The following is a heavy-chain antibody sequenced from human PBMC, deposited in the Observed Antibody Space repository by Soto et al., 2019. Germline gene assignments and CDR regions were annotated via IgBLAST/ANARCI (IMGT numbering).Heavy chain of an antibody. Sequence: GGSLRLSCAASGFTFDDYAMHWVRQAPGKGLEWVSGISWNSGSIGYVDSVKGRFTISRDNAKNSLYLQMNSLRAEDTALYYCAKDPSHTIATRFDYWGQGTLVTVSS. V-gene: IGHV3-9*01. J-gene: IGHJ4*02. CDR3: AKDPSHTIATRFDY. D-gene: IGHD3-10*01. CDR2: ISWNSGSI. CDR1: GFTFDDYA.